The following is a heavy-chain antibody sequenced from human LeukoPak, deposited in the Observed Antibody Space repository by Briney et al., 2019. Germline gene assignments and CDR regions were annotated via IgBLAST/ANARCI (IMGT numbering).Heavy chain of an antibody. V-gene: IGHV3-74*01. CDR2: INTDGSST. CDR1: GFTFSSYW. J-gene: IGHJ4*02. Sequence: QPGGSLRLSCAASGFTFSSYWMHWVRQAPGKGLVWVSRINTDGSSTSYADSVKGRFTISRDNAKNTLYLQMNSLRAEDTAVYYCARAQYPYYFDYWGQGTLVTVSS. D-gene: IGHD2-2*01. CDR3: ARAQYPYYFDY.